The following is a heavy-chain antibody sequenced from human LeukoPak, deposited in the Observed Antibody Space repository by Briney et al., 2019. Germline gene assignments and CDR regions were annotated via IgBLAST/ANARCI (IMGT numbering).Heavy chain of an antibody. J-gene: IGHJ4*02. CDR3: ASDCSGGSLRY. Sequence: PGGSLRLSCAASGFSFSSYSMNWVRQAPGKGLGWISYISSGSSTIFYADSVKGRFTISRDNAKNSLYLQMNSLRAEDTAVYYCASDCSGGSLRYWGQGTLVTVSS. CDR1: GFSFSSYS. V-gene: IGHV3-48*01. CDR2: ISSGSSTI. D-gene: IGHD2-15*01.